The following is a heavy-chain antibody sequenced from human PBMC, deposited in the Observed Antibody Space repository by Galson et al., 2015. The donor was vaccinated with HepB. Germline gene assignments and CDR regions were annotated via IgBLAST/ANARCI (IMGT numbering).Heavy chain of an antibody. J-gene: IGHJ4*02. CDR1: GGTFSSYT. D-gene: IGHD6-19*01. CDR3: ARDHKRSSGWYLLSC. Sequence: SVKVSCKASGGTFSSYTISWVRQAPGQGLERMGRIIPILGIANYAQKFQGRVTITADKSTSTAYMELSSLRSEDTAVYYCARDHKRSSGWYLLSCWGQGTLVTVSS. V-gene: IGHV1-69*04. CDR2: IIPILGIA.